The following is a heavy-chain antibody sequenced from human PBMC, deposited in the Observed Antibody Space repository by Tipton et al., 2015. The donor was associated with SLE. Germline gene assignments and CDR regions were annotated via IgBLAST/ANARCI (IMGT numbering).Heavy chain of an antibody. Sequence: GSLRLSYAASEFIVGTDYMSWVRQAPGKGLEWVSIISSADTTSYTDSVKGRFTISRDNSKNTVYLQMNSLRAEDTAVYYCARTSGQRYYEGMDVWGQGITVTVSS. CDR3: ARTSGQRYYEGMDV. CDR2: ISSADTT. CDR1: EFIVGTDY. D-gene: IGHD3-22*01. V-gene: IGHV3-53*05. J-gene: IGHJ6*02.